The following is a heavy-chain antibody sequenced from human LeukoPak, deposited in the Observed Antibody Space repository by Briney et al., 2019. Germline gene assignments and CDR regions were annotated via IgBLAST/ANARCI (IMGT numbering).Heavy chain of an antibody. Sequence: EASVKVSCKASGYTFTSYAMHWVRQAPGQRLEWMGWINVGNGNTKYSQKFQGRVTITADESTSTAYMELSSLRSEDTAVYYCAESGEAGIAAAGTFSPTGYWGQGTLVTVSS. J-gene: IGHJ4*02. CDR2: INVGNGNT. CDR1: GYTFTSYA. V-gene: IGHV1-3*01. CDR3: AESGEAGIAAAGTFSPTGY. D-gene: IGHD6-13*01.